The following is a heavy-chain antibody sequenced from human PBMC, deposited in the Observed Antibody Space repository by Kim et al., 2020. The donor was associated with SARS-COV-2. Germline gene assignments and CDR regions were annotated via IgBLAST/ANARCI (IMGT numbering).Heavy chain of an antibody. CDR1: GYTFTTCA. V-gene: IGHV1-3*01. D-gene: IGHD6-19*01. J-gene: IGHJ4*02. Sequence: ASVKVSCKASGYTFTTCALDWVRRAPGQRLEWMGWVNAGNGNTRYAQKFQGRVSITRATSESTAYLEVSGLIAEDTAVYYCASEDVAGSFGYWGQGSLV. CDR3: ASEDVAGSFGY. CDR2: VNAGNGNT.